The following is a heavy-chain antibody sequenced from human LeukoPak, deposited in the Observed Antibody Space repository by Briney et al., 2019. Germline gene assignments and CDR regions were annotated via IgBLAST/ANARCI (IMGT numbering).Heavy chain of an antibody. CDR3: ARAGVVSNPNSYWYFDL. V-gene: IGHV4-39*07. Sequence: PSETLSLTCTVSGGSISSRSYYWGWIRQPPGKGLEWIGSIYYSGTTYYNPSLKSRVTISVDTSKNQFSLKLSSVTAADTAVYYCARAGVVSNPNSYWYFDLWGRGTLVTVSS. CDR1: GGSISSRSYY. CDR2: IYYSGTT. J-gene: IGHJ2*01. D-gene: IGHD3-3*01.